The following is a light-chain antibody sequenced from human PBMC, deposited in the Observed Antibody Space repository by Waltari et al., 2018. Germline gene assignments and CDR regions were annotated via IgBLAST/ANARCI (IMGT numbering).Light chain of an antibody. CDR3: SSYARSSTLYV. CDR2: DVS. Sequence: QSALTQPASVSGSPGPSITISCTGTSSDVGGYNYVSWYQQHPGKAPKLMIYDVSNRPSGVSNRFSGSKSGNTASLTISGLQAEDEADYYCSSYARSSTLYVFGTGTKVTVL. J-gene: IGLJ1*01. CDR1: SSDVGGYNY. V-gene: IGLV2-14*03.